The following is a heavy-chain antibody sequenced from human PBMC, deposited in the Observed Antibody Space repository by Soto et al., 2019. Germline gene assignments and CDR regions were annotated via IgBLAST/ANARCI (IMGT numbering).Heavy chain of an antibody. CDR2: IYYSGST. CDR3: AREYGYGSGTNWFDP. V-gene: IGHV4-31*03. CDR1: GGSISSGGYY. Sequence: SETLSLTCTVSGGSISSGGYYWSWIRQHPGKGLEWIGYIYYSGSTYYNPSLKSRVTISVDTSKNQFSLKLSSVTAADTAVYYCAREYGYGSGTNWFDPWGQGTLVTVSS. J-gene: IGHJ5*02. D-gene: IGHD3-10*01.